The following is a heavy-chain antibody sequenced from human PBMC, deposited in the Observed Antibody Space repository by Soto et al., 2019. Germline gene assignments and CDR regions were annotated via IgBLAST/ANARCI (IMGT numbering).Heavy chain of an antibody. D-gene: IGHD3-22*01. CDR2: IVVGSGNT. V-gene: IGHV1-58*01. Sequence: SVKVSCKASGFTFTSSAVQWVRQARGQRLEWIGWIVVGSGNTNYAQKFQERVTITRDMSTSTAYMELSSLRSEDTAVYYCAAYYDSSGESFDYWGQGTLVTVSS. CDR3: AAYYDSSGESFDY. CDR1: GFTFTSSA. J-gene: IGHJ4*02.